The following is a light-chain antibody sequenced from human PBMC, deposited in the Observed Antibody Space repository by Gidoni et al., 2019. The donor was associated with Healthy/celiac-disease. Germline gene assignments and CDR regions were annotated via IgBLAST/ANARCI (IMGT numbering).Light chain of an antibody. J-gene: IGKJ3*01. Sequence: DIQMTQSPSTLSASVGDRVTITCRVSPSISSWLAWYQQKPGKAPKLLIYKASSLESGVPSRFSGSGSGTEFTLTISSLQPDDFATYYCQQYNSYPFTFGPGTKVDIK. CDR2: KAS. CDR1: PSISSW. V-gene: IGKV1-5*03. CDR3: QQYNSYPFT.